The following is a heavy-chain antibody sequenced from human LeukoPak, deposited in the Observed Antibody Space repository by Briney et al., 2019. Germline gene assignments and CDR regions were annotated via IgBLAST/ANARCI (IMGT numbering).Heavy chain of an antibody. Sequence: KPSETLSLTCAVYGGSFSGYYWSWIRQPPGKGLEWTGEINHSGSTNHNPSLKSRVTISVDTSKNQFSLKLSSVTAADTAVYYCARGRLKQWLVRYADYYYGMDVWGQGTTVTVSS. J-gene: IGHJ6*02. V-gene: IGHV4-34*01. CDR1: GGSFSGYY. CDR2: INHSGST. D-gene: IGHD6-19*01. CDR3: ARGRLKQWLVRYADYYYGMDV.